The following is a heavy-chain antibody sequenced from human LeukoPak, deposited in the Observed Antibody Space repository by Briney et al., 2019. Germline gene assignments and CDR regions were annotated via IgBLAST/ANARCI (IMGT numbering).Heavy chain of an antibody. CDR2: IIPILGIA. CDR3: ARFADYNTRDDY. D-gene: IGHD3-10*01. Sequence: ASVKVSCKASGGTFSSYAISWVRQAPGQGLEWMGRIIPILGIANYAQKFQGRVTITADKSTSTAYMELSSLRSEDTAVYYCARFADYNTRDDYWGQGTLVTVSS. V-gene: IGHV1-69*04. CDR1: GGTFSSYA. J-gene: IGHJ4*02.